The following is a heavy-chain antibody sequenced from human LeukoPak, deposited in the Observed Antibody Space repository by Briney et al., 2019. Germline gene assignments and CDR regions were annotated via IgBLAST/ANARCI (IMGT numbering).Heavy chain of an antibody. CDR2: ISYDGSNK. J-gene: IGHJ6*02. CDR3: ARASCNPVWDYYYYGMDV. CDR1: GFTFSSYA. Sequence: GGSLRLSCAASGFTFSSYAMHWVRQAPGKGLEWVAVISYDGSNKYYADSVKGRFTISRDNSKNTLYLQMNSLRAEDTAVYYCARASCNPVWDYYYYGMDVWGQGTTVTVSS. V-gene: IGHV3-30-3*01. D-gene: IGHD1-14*01.